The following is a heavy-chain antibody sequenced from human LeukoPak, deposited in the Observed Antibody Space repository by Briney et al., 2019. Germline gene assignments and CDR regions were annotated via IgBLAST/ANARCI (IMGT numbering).Heavy chain of an antibody. V-gene: IGHV4-34*01. CDR3: ARGYYYGSGSYYRNYYYYMDV. Sequence: SETLSLTCAVYGGSFSGYYWSWIRQPPGKGLEWIGEINHSGSTNYNPSLKSRVTISVDTSKNQFSLKLSSVTAADTAVYYCARGYYYGSGSYYRNYYYYMDVWGKGTTVTVSS. CDR1: GGSFSGYY. J-gene: IGHJ6*03. D-gene: IGHD3-10*01. CDR2: INHSGST.